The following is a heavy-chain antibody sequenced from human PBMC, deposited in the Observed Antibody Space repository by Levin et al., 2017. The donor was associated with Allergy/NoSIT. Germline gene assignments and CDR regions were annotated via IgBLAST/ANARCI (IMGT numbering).Heavy chain of an antibody. CDR3: ARHIEHSYATTRDYDY. CDR2: ISSSSSYI. V-gene: IGHV3-21*01. CDR1: GFTFSSYS. J-gene: IGHJ4*02. Sequence: SGGSLRLSYAASGFTFSSYSMNWVRQAPGKGLEWVSSISSSSSYIYYADSVKGRFTISRDNAKNSLYLQMNSLRAEDTAVYYCARHIEHSYATTRDYDYWGQGTLVTVSS. D-gene: IGHD5-18*01.